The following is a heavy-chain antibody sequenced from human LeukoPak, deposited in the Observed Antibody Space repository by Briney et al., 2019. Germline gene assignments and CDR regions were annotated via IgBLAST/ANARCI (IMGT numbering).Heavy chain of an antibody. CDR3: ARGLRKTYYYDSSGP. D-gene: IGHD3-22*01. J-gene: IGHJ5*02. CDR2: MNPNSGNT. Sequence: ASVKVSCKASGYTFTNYDINWVRQATGQGLEWMGWMNPNSGNTGYAQKFQGRVTMTRNTSISTAYMELSSLRSEDTAVYYCARGLRKTYYYDSSGPWGQGTLVTVSS. CDR1: GYTFTNYD. V-gene: IGHV1-8*01.